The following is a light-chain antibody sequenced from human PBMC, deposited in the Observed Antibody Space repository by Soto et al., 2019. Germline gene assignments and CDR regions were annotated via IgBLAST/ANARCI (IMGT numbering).Light chain of an antibody. CDR1: QSLLHSSGRYY. Sequence: DIVMTQSPLSLPVTPGEPASISCRSSQSLLHSSGRYYLDWYLQKPGQSPQLLIYLGSHRASGVXDXCSGSGSGTDFTLTISRVEAEDVGIYYCIQALQTPFTFGGGTRVEIK. CDR2: LGS. CDR3: IQALQTPFT. J-gene: IGKJ4*01. V-gene: IGKV2-28*01.